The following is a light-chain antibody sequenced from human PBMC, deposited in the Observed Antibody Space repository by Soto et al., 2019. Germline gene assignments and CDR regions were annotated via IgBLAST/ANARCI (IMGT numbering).Light chain of an antibody. CDR1: QTISSNY. CDR3: HHYNRSPIFT. Sequence: EVVLTQSPGTLSLSPGERATLSCRASQTISSNYLAWYQQRPGQTPRLLIYAASTRGAGVPDRFSGSGSGTDFTLTISRLEPEDFAVYYCHHYNRSPIFTFGPGTAVDLK. J-gene: IGKJ3*01. CDR2: AAS. V-gene: IGKV3-20*01.